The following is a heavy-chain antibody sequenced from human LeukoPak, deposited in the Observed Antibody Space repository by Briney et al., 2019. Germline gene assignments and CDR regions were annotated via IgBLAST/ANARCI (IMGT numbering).Heavy chain of an antibody. Sequence: GGSLRLSCAASGVTFGSYGMHWVRQAPGKGLEWVAFIRYDGSNKYYADSVKGRFTISRDNSKNTLYLQMNSLRAEDTAVYYCAKDLGMVVITPFDYWGQGTLVTVSS. J-gene: IGHJ4*02. CDR3: AKDLGMVVITPFDY. CDR2: IRYDGSNK. D-gene: IGHD3-22*01. V-gene: IGHV3-30*02. CDR1: GVTFGSYG.